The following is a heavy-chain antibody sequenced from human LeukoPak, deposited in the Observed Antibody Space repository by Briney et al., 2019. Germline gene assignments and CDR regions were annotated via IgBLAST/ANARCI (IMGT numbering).Heavy chain of an antibody. D-gene: IGHD3-10*01. J-gene: IGHJ6*04. CDR2: ISYDGSNK. Sequence: GGSLRLSCAASGFTFSSYAMHWVRQAPGQGLEWVGVISYDGSNKYYADSVKGRFTISRDNSKNTLYLQMNSLRAEDTAVYYCARDITMVRGVIGAYYYYGMDVWGKGTTVTVSA. CDR3: ARDITMVRGVIGAYYYYGMDV. CDR1: GFTFSSYA. V-gene: IGHV3-30*04.